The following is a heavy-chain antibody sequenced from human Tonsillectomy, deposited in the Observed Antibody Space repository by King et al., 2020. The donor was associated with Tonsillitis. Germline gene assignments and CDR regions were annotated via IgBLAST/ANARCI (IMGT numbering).Heavy chain of an antibody. D-gene: IGHD2/OR15-2a*01. Sequence: QLVQSGGGLVKPGGSLRLSCAASGFTFSDYYMSWIRQAPGKGLEWVSNIGISVTTIHSADAVKGRFTISRDNAKNSLFLQMNSLRSEETAVYYLARECRRIGMYVWGQGTTAIVSS. CDR2: IGISVTTI. V-gene: IGHV3-11*01. J-gene: IGHJ6*02. CDR1: GFTFSDYY. CDR3: ARECRRIGMYV.